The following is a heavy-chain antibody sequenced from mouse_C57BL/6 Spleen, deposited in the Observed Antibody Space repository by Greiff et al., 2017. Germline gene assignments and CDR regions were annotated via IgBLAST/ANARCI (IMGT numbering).Heavy chain of an antibody. CDR1: GYTFTSYG. D-gene: IGHD2-3*01. Sequence: VQLQQSGAELARPGASVKLSCKASGYTFTSYGISWVKQRTGQGLEWIGEIYTRSGNTYYNEKFKGKATLTADKSSSTAYMELRSLTSEDSAVYFCARSGIYDGYYWYFDVWGTGTTVTVSS. CDR2: IYTRSGNT. CDR3: ARSGIYDGYYWYFDV. J-gene: IGHJ1*03. V-gene: IGHV1-81*01.